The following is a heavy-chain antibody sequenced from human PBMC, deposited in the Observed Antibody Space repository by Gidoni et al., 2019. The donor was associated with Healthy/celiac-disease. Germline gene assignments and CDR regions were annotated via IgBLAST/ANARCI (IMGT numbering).Heavy chain of an antibody. Sequence: EVQLVESGGGLVQPGRYLRLSCAASGFTFDDYAMHWVRQAPGKGLEWVSGTSWNSGSIGYADSVKGRFTISRDNAKNSLYLQMNSLRAEDTALYYCARGPRGSGSPGFDYWGQGTLVTVSS. CDR3: ARGPRGSGSPGFDY. D-gene: IGHD6-19*01. V-gene: IGHV3-9*01. CDR2: TSWNSGSI. J-gene: IGHJ4*02. CDR1: GFTFDDYA.